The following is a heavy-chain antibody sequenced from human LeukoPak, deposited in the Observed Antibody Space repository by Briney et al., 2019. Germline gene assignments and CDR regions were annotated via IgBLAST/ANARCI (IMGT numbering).Heavy chain of an antibody. CDR1: GGSISSYY. CDR2: IYTSGST. CDR3: VGFDWLLYIRWDY. V-gene: IGHV4-4*07. Sequence: KPSETLSLTCTVSGGSISSYYWSWIRQPAGKGLEWIGRIYTSGSTNYNPSLKSRVTISVDTSENQFSLKLSSVTAADTAVYYCVGFDWLLYIRWDYWGQGTLVTVSS. J-gene: IGHJ4*02. D-gene: IGHD3-9*01.